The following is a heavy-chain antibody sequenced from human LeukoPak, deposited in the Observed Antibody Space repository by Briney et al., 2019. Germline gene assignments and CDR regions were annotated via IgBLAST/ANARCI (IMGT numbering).Heavy chain of an antibody. J-gene: IGHJ5*02. Sequence: ASVKVSCKASGYTFTSYDINWVRQATGQGLEWMGWMNPNSGNTGYAQKFQGRVTITRNTSISTAYMELSSLRSEDTAVYYCARGKYDSSGYQGDWFDPWGQGTLVTVSS. CDR2: MNPNSGNT. D-gene: IGHD3-22*01. V-gene: IGHV1-8*03. CDR1: GYTFTSYD. CDR3: ARGKYDSSGYQGDWFDP.